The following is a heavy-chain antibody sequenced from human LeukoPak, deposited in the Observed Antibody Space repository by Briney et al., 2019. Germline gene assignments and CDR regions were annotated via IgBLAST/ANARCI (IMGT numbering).Heavy chain of an antibody. D-gene: IGHD4/OR15-4a*01. J-gene: IGHJ4*02. V-gene: IGHV3-23*01. CDR2: MSGTGVLA. Sequence: GGPLRLSCAASGFSFGGYAVTWVRQAPGRGLEWVSGMSGTGVLAFYADSVEGRFTISRENSRNMAYLEMNSLRAEDTAVYYCAKGEGASPQSAHDYWGQGTLVIVSS. CDR3: AKGEGASPQSAHDY. CDR1: GFSFGGYA.